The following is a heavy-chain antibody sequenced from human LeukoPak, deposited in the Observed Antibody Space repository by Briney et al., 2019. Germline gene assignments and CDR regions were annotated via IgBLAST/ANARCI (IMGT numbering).Heavy chain of an antibody. J-gene: IGHJ4*02. V-gene: IGHV3-11*04. CDR3: ASRRPHSGYPIY. CDR2: VSSSSSTI. CDR1: GGSISSSR. D-gene: IGHD5-12*01. Sequence: LSLTCTVSGGSISSSRYYWGWIRQPPGKGLEWVSYVSSSSSTIYYADSVKGRFTISRDNAKNSLYLQMNSLRAEDTAVYYCASRRPHSGYPIYWGQGTLVTVSS.